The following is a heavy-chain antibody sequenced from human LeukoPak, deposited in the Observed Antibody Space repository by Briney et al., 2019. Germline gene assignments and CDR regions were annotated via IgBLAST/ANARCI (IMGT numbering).Heavy chain of an antibody. J-gene: IGHJ4*02. D-gene: IGHD2-15*01. CDR2: IYYNGST. CDR3: ARDGVLYCSGGSCYPHFDY. CDR1: GGSISSYY. V-gene: IGHV4-59*12. Sequence: PSETLSLTCIVSGGSISSYYWTWIRQPPGKGLEWIGYIYYNGSTNYNPSLKSRVTISVDTSKNQFSLKLSSVTAADTAVYYCARDGVLYCSGGSCYPHFDYWGQGTLVTVSS.